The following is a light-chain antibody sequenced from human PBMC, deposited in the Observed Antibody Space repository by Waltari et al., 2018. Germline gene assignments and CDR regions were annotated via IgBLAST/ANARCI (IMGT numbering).Light chain of an antibody. V-gene: IGKV1-39*01. CDR3: QQSYSTPRFT. Sequence: DIQMTQPPSSLSASVGDRVTITCRASQSISSYLNWYQQKPGKAPKLLIYAASSLQSGVPSRFSGSGSGTDFTLTISSPQPEDFATYYCQQSYSTPRFTFGPGTKVDIK. CDR2: AAS. CDR1: QSISSY. J-gene: IGKJ3*01.